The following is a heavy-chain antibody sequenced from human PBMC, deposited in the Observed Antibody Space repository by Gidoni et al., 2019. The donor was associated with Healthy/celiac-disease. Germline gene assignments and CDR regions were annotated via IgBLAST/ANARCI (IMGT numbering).Heavy chain of an antibody. CDR3: AKGWSITMVRGERGPFDY. Sequence: EVQLVESGGGLVQPGGSLRLPWAASGFPFSSYAMSWVRQAPGQGLGWVSAISGSGGSTYYADSVKGRFTISRDNSKNTLYLQMNSLRAEDTAVYYCAKGWSITMVRGERGPFDYWGQGTLVTVSS. V-gene: IGHV3-23*04. CDR1: GFPFSSYA. D-gene: IGHD3-10*01. J-gene: IGHJ4*02. CDR2: ISGSGGST.